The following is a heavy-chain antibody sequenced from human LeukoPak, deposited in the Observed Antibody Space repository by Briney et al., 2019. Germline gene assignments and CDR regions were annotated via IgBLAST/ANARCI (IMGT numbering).Heavy chain of an antibody. J-gene: IGHJ3*02. CDR1: GFTFNNHG. Sequence: GGSLRLSCAASGFTFNNHGMSWVRQAPGKGLVWVSRINIDGSNIIQADFAKGRFTFSRDNAKNTLYLQMNSLRAEDTAIYYCSRGGAHHAFDIWGQGTMVTVSS. V-gene: IGHV3-74*01. CDR2: INIDGSNI. D-gene: IGHD1-26*01. CDR3: SRGGAHHAFDI.